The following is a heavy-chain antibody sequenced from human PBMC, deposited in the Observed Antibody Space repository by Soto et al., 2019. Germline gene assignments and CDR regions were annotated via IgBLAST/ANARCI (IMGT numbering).Heavy chain of an antibody. J-gene: IGHJ3*01. CDR2: TSYTGST. CDR1: GDTISGSDYY. V-gene: IGHV4-39*01. CDR3: ARHELVRGPCDV. D-gene: IGHD1-1*01. Sequence: QLQLQESGPGLVKPSETLSLTCSVSGDTISGSDYYWAWIRQPPGKGLEWIASTSYTGSTYSNPSLKGRVTRSVDTSKNDFSLKLSSVTAADTAVYFCARHELVRGPCDVWGQRILVSVS.